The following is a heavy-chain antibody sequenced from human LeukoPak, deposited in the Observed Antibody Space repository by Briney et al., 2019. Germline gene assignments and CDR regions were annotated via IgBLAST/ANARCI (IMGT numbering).Heavy chain of an antibody. CDR3: ARGGIYYYFDY. CDR1: GVSFSGYY. V-gene: IGHV4-34*01. J-gene: IGHJ4*02. D-gene: IGHD5-12*01. Sequence: SETLSLTCAVYGVSFSGYYWSWIRQPPGKGLEWIGEINHSGSTNYNPSLKSRVTISVDTSKNQFSLKLSSVTAADTAVYYCARGGIYYYFDYWGQGTLVTVSS. CDR2: INHSGST.